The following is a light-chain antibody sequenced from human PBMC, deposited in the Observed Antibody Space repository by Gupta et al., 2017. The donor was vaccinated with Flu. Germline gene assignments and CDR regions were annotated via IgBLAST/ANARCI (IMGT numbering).Light chain of an antibody. CDR2: GAS. V-gene: IGKV3-20*01. Sequence: DIVLTQSPGTLSLSPGERATFSCRASQSVSSNSLAWYQQKPGQAPRLLMYGASTRATGVPDRVSGSGSGTDFTLTISRLEPEDFAMYYCQQFGSPPWTFGQGTKVEIK. CDR1: QSVSSNS. CDR3: QQFGSPPWT. J-gene: IGKJ1*01.